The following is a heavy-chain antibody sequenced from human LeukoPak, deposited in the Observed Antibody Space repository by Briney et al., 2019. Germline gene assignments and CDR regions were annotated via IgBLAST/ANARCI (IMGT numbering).Heavy chain of an antibody. D-gene: IGHD1-1*01. Sequence: GGSLRLSCAASGFTFSTYGMHWVRQAPGKGLEWVAVISYDGSNKYYADSVKGRFTISRDNAKNSLYVQMNSLRAEDTAVYYCARDWNADSHWYFDLWGRGTLVTVSS. CDR1: GFTFSTYG. V-gene: IGHV3-30*03. J-gene: IGHJ2*01. CDR3: ARDWNADSHWYFDL. CDR2: ISYDGSNK.